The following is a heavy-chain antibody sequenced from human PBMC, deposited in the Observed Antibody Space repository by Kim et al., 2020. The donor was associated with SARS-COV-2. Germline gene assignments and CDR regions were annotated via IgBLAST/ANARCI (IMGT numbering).Heavy chain of an antibody. V-gene: IGHV4-31*03. CDR2: IYYSGTT. J-gene: IGHJ3*02. CDR3: ARETNIVGATNNDAFDI. D-gene: IGHD1-26*01. Sequence: SETLSLTCTVSGASISSGAYYWSWIRQLPGKGLEWIGDIYYSGTTYYNPSLKSRVTISVDTFKNQFSLKLSSVTAADTAVYYCARETNIVGATNNDAFDIWGQGTMVTVSS. CDR1: GASISSGAYY.